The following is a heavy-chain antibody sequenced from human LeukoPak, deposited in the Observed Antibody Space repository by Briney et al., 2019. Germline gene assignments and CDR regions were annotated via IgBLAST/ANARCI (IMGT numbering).Heavy chain of an antibody. Sequence: GGSLRLSCAASGFTFSSYDMHWVRQATGKGLEWVSAIGTAGDTYYPGSVKGRFTISRENAKNSLYLQMSSLRAEDTAVYYCAKIPKGGYFDCWGQGTLATVSS. D-gene: IGHD2-2*01. CDR3: AKIPKGGYFDC. CDR2: IGTAGDT. V-gene: IGHV3-13*01. CDR1: GFTFSSYD. J-gene: IGHJ4*02.